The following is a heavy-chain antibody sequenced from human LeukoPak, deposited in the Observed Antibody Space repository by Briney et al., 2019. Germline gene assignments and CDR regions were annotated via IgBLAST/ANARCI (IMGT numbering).Heavy chain of an antibody. J-gene: IGHJ4*02. CDR3: ATKPYYYDSSGYYPFNY. V-gene: IGHV3-23*01. CDR1: GFTFSSYA. CDR2: ISGSGGST. D-gene: IGHD3-22*01. Sequence: AGGSLRLSCAASGFTFSSYAMSWVRPAPGKGLEWASAISGSGGSTYYADSVKGRFTISRDNSKNTLYLQMNSLRAEDTAVYYCATKPYYYDSSGYYPFNYWGQGTLVTVSS.